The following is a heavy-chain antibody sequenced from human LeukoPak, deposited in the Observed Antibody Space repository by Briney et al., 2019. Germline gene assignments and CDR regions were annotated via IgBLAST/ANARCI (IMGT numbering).Heavy chain of an antibody. V-gene: IGHV4-59*01. CDR1: GGSISSYC. J-gene: IGHJ4*02. Sequence: SETLSLTCTVSGGSISSYCWSWIRQPPGKGLEWIGYIYYSGSTNYNPSLKSRVTISVDTSKNQFSLKLSSVTAADTAVYYCARIEDYGGNPVNYWGQGTLVTVSS. CDR3: ARIEDYGGNPVNY. D-gene: IGHD4-23*01. CDR2: IYYSGST.